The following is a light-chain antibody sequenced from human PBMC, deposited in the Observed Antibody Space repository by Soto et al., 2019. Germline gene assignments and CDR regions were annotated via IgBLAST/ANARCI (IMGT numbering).Light chain of an antibody. CDR1: QSVSSKY. CDR3: HQYGTSPIFT. Sequence: ELVLTQSPGTLSLSPGERATLSCRASQSVSSKYVAWYQLKAGQAPRLLIYDTSSRATGIPDRFSGSGSGTDFTLTISRLEPEDFAVYYCHQYGTSPIFTFGPGTKVDIK. J-gene: IGKJ3*01. CDR2: DTS. V-gene: IGKV3-20*01.